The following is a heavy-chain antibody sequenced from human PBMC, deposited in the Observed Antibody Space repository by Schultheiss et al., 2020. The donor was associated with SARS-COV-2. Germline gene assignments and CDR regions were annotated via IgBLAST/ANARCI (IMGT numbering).Heavy chain of an antibody. V-gene: IGHV4-39*07. Sequence: SETLSLTCTVSGGSVSSGSYYWSWTRQPPGKGLEWIGEINHSGSTNYNPSLKSRVTISVDTSKNQFSLKLSSVTAADTAVYYCARGAGGYCSGGSCYSYHYYGMDVWGQGTTVTVSS. D-gene: IGHD2-15*01. CDR2: INHSGST. CDR1: GGSVSSGSYY. J-gene: IGHJ6*02. CDR3: ARGAGGYCSGGSCYSYHYYGMDV.